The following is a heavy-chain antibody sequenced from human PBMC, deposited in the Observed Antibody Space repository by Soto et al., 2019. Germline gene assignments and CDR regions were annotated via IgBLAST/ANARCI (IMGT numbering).Heavy chain of an antibody. CDR3: ARDGYGYSGYAVRGYNWFDP. CDR2: IIPIFGTA. J-gene: IGHJ5*02. D-gene: IGHD5-12*01. V-gene: IGHV1-69*13. CDR1: GGTFSSYA. Sequence: ASVKVSCKASGGTFSSYAISWVRQAPGQGLEWMGGIIPIFGTANYAQKFQGRVTITADESTSTAYMELSSLRSEDTAVYYCARDGYGYSGYAVRGYNWFDPWGQGTLVTVSS.